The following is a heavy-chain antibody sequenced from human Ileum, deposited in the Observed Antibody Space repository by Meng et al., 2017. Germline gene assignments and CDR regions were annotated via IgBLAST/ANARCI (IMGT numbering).Heavy chain of an antibody. V-gene: IGHV3-23*01. CDR3: VREATWAIFDY. D-gene: IGHD5-24*01. CDR1: GCTFSTYA. CDR2: ISGDDKDT. Sequence: VQLLGSGGDLAQPGGSRRLSCAASGCTFSTYAMSWVRQAPGKGPEWVSAISGDDKDTYYADSVKGRFTVSRDNFKNTVSLQMNSLRVEDAAIYYCVREATWAIFDYWGQGALVTVSS. J-gene: IGHJ4*02.